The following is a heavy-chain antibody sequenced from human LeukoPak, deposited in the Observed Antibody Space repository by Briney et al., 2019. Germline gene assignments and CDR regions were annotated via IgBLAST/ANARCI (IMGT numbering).Heavy chain of an antibody. Sequence: PGGSLRLSCAASGFTFSSYGMHWVRQAPGKGLEWVAVISYDGSNKYYADSVKGRFTISRDNSKNTLYLQMNSLRAEDTAVYYCAKESASPLWGQGTLVTVSS. CDR3: AKESASPL. CDR2: ISYDGSNK. J-gene: IGHJ4*02. CDR1: GFTFSSYG. V-gene: IGHV3-30*18.